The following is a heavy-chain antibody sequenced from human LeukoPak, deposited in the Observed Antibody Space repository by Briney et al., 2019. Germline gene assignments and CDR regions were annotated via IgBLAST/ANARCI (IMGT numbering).Heavy chain of an antibody. Sequence: SETLSLTCAVYGGSFSGYYWSWIRQPPGKGLEWIGEINHSGSTNYNPSLKSRVTISVDTSKNQFSLKLSSVTAADTAVYHCARGSLRYYYGSGSYHYWGQGTLVTVSS. CDR2: INHSGST. D-gene: IGHD3-10*01. V-gene: IGHV4-34*01. CDR1: GGSFSGYY. J-gene: IGHJ4*02. CDR3: ARGSLRYYYGSGSYHY.